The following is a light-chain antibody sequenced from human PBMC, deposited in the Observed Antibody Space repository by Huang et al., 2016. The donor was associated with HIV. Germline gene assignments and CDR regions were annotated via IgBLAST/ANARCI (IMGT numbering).Light chain of an antibody. CDR2: LGS. Sequence: DIAMTQSPLSLPVTPGEPTSISCRSSQSLLHSNGYNYLDWYLQKPGQSPQLLIYLGSNRAAGVPDRLSGSGSGTEFTLKISRVEAEDVGVYYCMQPLQTPITFGQGTRLEIK. CDR1: QSLLHSNGYNY. V-gene: IGKV2-28*01. CDR3: MQPLQTPIT. J-gene: IGKJ5*01.